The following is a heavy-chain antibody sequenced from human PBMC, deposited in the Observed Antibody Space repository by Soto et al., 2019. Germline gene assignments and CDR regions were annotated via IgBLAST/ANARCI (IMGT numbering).Heavy chain of an antibody. CDR2: ISYDGSNK. Sequence: GGSLRLSCAASGFTFSSYAMHWVRQAPGKGLEWVAVISYDGSNKYYADSVKGRFTISRDNSKNTLYLQMNSLRAEDTAVYYCARGGHYYDSSGYPMYYFDYWGQGTPVTVSS. J-gene: IGHJ4*02. CDR1: GFTFSSYA. CDR3: ARGGHYYDSSGYPMYYFDY. D-gene: IGHD3-22*01. V-gene: IGHV3-30-3*01.